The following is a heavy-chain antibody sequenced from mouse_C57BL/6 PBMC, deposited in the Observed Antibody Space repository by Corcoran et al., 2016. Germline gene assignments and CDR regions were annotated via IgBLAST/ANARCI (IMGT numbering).Heavy chain of an antibody. CDR2: INTYSGVP. CDR1: GYTFTTYG. CDR3: ARKIDY. Sequence: QIELVQTGPELKKPGETVKISCKASGYTFTTYGMSWVKQAPGQGFKWRGWINTYSGVPTYADDFKGLFAFSLETSASTAYLQINNLKNEDTATYFCARKIDYWGQGTTLTVSS. V-gene: IGHV9-3*01. J-gene: IGHJ2*01.